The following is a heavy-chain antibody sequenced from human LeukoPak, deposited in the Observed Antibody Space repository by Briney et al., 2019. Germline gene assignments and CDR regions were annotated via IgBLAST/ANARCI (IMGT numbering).Heavy chain of an antibody. J-gene: IGHJ4*02. CDR3: ARHYLGRRYCSGGGCHYYFDY. CDR2: IYPGDSDT. V-gene: IGHV5-51*01. Sequence: GESLKISCKGSGYSFTSYWIGWVRRMPGKGLEWMGIIYPGDSDTRYSPSFQGQVTISADKSISSAYLQWSSLKASDTAMYYCARHYLGRRYCSGGGCHYYFDYWGQGTLVTVSS. D-gene: IGHD2-15*01. CDR1: GYSFTSYW.